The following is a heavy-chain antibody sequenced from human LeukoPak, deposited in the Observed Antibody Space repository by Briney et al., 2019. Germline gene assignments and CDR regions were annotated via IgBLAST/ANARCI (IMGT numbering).Heavy chain of an antibody. Sequence: GRSLRLSCAASGFTFSSYGMHWVRQAPGKGLEWVAFIRYDGSNKYYADSVKGRFTISRDNSKNTLYLQMNSLRAEDTAVYYCAKDRAAREGESWFDPWGQGTLVTVSS. J-gene: IGHJ5*02. CDR3: AKDRAAREGESWFDP. V-gene: IGHV3-30*02. CDR2: IRYDGSNK. CDR1: GFTFSSYG. D-gene: IGHD6-6*01.